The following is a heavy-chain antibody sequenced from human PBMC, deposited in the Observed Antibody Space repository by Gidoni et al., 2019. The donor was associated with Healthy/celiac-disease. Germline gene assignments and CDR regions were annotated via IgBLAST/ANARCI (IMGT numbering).Heavy chain of an antibody. D-gene: IGHD1-7*01. J-gene: IGHJ6*02. CDR3: ARDRWNYLKIPKYGMDV. Sequence: QVQLVQSGAEVKKPGSSVKVSCKASGGTFSSYAISWVRQAPGQGLEWMGGIIPIFGTANYAQKFQGRVTITADESTSTAYMELSSLRSEDTAVYYCARDRWNYLKIPKYGMDVWGQGTTVTVSS. CDR2: IIPIFGTA. CDR1: GGTFSSYA. V-gene: IGHV1-69*01.